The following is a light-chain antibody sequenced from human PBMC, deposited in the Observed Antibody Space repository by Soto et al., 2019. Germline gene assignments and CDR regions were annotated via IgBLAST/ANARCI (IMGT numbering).Light chain of an antibody. CDR2: AAS. CDR1: QSVSSY. J-gene: IGKJ1*01. CDR3: QQYNSSPRT. Sequence: EIVMTQSPATLSVSPGSRATLSCRASQSVSSYLTWYQQKPGKAPKLLIYAASSMQSGVPSRFSGSGSGTDFTLTISSLQSEDFATYYCQQYNSSPRTFGQGTKVDIK. V-gene: IGKV1-39*01.